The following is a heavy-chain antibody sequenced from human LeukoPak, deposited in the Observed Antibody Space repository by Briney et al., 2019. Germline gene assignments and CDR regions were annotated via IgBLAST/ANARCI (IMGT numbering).Heavy chain of an antibody. J-gene: IGHJ5*02. CDR3: ARAGDSSGWYQQNWFDP. Sequence: GGSLRLSCAASGFTFSSYEMNWVRQAPGKGLEWVSYISSSGSTIYYADSVKGRFTISRDNAKNSLYLQMNSLRAEDTAVYYCARAGDSSGWYQQNWFDPWGQGTLVTVSS. CDR1: GFTFSSYE. V-gene: IGHV3-48*03. D-gene: IGHD6-19*01. CDR2: ISSSGSTI.